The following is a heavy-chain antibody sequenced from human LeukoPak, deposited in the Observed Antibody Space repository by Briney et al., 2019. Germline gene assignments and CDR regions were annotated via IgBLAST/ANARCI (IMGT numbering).Heavy chain of an antibody. Sequence: GGSLRLSCAASGFTFSSYAMSWVRLAPGKGLEWVSAISGSGGSTYYADSVKGRFTISRDNSKNTLYLQMNSLRAEDTAVYYCAKDVAYYDSSGYYPGDNYYGMDVWGQGTTVTVSS. CDR2: ISGSGGST. V-gene: IGHV3-23*01. CDR1: GFTFSSYA. J-gene: IGHJ6*02. D-gene: IGHD3-22*01. CDR3: AKDVAYYDSSGYYPGDNYYGMDV.